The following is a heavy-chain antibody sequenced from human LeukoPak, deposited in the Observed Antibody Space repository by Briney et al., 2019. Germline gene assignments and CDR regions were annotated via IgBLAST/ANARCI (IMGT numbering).Heavy chain of an antibody. Sequence: GSLRLSCAASGFTFSSYEMNWVRQAPGKGLEWVSSISSSRSSIYYADSMKGRFTISRDNAKNSLYLQMNSLRAEDTAVYYCAKSFWWFGEFSPFDYWGQGTLVTVSS. J-gene: IGHJ4*02. CDR1: GFTFSSYE. CDR2: ISSSRSSI. CDR3: AKSFWWFGEFSPFDY. D-gene: IGHD3-10*01. V-gene: IGHV3-21*01.